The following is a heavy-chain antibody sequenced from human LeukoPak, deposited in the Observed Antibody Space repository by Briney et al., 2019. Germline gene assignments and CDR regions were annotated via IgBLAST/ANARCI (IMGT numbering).Heavy chain of an antibody. Sequence: SEALSLTCTVSGYSISSGNYWGWIRQPPGKGLEWIGYIYHSGSTYYNPSLKSRVTISVDTSKNQFSLRLSSVTAADTAVYYCARGSPLDYYDYWGQGTLVTVSS. CDR3: ARGSPLDYYDY. J-gene: IGHJ4*02. CDR2: IYHSGST. CDR1: GYSISSGNY. V-gene: IGHV4-38-2*02.